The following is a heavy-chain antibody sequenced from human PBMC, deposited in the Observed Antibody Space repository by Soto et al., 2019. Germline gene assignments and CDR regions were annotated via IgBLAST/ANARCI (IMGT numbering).Heavy chain of an antibody. CDR1: GFTFDDYG. CDR2: ISYDGSNK. CDR3: ARDNHFWSGYSDY. D-gene: IGHD3-3*02. V-gene: IGHV3-30*03. Sequence: GGSLRLSCAASGFTFDDYGLTWVRQAPGKGLEWVAVISYDGSNKYYADSVKGRFTISRDNSKNTLYLQMNSLRAEDTAVYYCARDNHFWSGYSDYWGQGTLVTVS. J-gene: IGHJ4*02.